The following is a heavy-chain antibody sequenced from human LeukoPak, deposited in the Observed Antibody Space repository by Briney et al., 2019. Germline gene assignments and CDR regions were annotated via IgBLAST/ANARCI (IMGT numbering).Heavy chain of an antibody. CDR1: GFTFSSYG. J-gene: IGHJ6*02. V-gene: IGHV3-30*18. Sequence: ERSLRLSCAASGFTFSSYGMHWVRQAPGKGLEWVAVISYDGSNKYYADSVKGRFTISRDNSKNTLYLQMNSLRAEDTAVYYCAKDSGGSYFSSFYYYGMDVWGQGTTVTVSS. D-gene: IGHD1-26*01. CDR2: ISYDGSNK. CDR3: AKDSGGSYFSSFYYYGMDV.